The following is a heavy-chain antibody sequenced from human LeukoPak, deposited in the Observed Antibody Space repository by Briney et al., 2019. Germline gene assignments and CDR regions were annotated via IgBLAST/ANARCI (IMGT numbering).Heavy chain of an antibody. D-gene: IGHD6-19*01. CDR2: ISSTGGST. CDR3: VRVHDSSGGIFDY. CDR1: RFTFTSYA. Sequence: GALRLSCSASRFTFTSYAMHWVRQAPGKGLEYVSAISSTGGSTYYADSVKGRFTISRDNSKNTLYLQMSSLRTEDTAVYYCVRVHDSSGGIFDYWGQGTLVTVSS. V-gene: IGHV3-64D*06. J-gene: IGHJ4*02.